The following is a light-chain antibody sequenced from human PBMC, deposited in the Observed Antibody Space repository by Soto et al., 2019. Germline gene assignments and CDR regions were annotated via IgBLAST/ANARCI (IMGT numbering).Light chain of an antibody. J-gene: IGKJ5*01. CDR1: QSISSW. V-gene: IGKV1-5*01. CDR2: AAS. Sequence: DIQMTQSPSTLSASVGDRVTITCRASQSISSWLAWYQQKPGKAPKLLIYAASRLQSGVPSRFSGSGSATDFTLAISSLQPEDFGTYYCQHYNGYPQTFGQGTRLEIK. CDR3: QHYNGYPQT.